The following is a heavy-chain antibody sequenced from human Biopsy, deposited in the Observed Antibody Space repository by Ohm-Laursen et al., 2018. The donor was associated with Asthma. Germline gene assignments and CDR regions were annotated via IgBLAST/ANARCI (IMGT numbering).Heavy chain of an antibody. CDR2: ISHQGPYT. J-gene: IGHJ3*01. D-gene: IGHD6-6*01. V-gene: IGHV3-30*03. Sequence: SLRLSCSASRINLRNFGVFWVRQAPGKGLEWLAWISHQGPYTAYADSVKGRFTVSRDNYHNTASLVLDSLRPDDTGVYYCATPASPGPGADAMDLWGQGTVVTVSS. CDR1: RINLRNFG. CDR3: ATPASPGPGADAMDL.